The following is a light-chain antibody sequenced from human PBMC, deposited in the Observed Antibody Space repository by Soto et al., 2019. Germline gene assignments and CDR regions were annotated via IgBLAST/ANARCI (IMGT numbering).Light chain of an antibody. V-gene: IGKV1-5*01. CDR2: DAS. Sequence: DIQMTQSPSTLSASVGDRVTITCRASQSISSWLAWYQQKPGKAPKLLIFDASSLESGVPSRFIGSGSGTEFTLTISSLQPDDFATYYCQQYNSYWTFGQGTKVESK. J-gene: IGKJ1*01. CDR1: QSISSW. CDR3: QQYNSYWT.